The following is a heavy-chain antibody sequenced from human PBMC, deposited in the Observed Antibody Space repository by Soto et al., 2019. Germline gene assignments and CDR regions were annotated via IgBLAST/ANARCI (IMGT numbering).Heavy chain of an antibody. Sequence: SETLCLTCIVSAGSISSTTYYWGWIRQPPGKGLEWIGSIYYSGSTYYNPSLKSRVTISVDTSKNQFSLKLSSVTAADTAVYYCTRAPLNWGQGTLVTVSS. CDR2: IYYSGST. V-gene: IGHV4-39*07. CDR1: AGSISSTTYY. J-gene: IGHJ4*02. CDR3: TRAPLN.